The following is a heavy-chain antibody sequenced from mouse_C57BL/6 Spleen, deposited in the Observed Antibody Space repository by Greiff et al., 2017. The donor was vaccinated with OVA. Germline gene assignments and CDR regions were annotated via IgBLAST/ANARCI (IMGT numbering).Heavy chain of an antibody. CDR3: ARAITTVDY. CDR1: GYAFSSSW. J-gene: IGHJ2*01. CDR2: IYPGDGDT. D-gene: IGHD1-1*01. V-gene: IGHV1-82*01. Sequence: VKLMESGPELVKPGASVKISCKASGYAFSSSWMNWVKQRPGKGLEWIGRIYPGDGDTNYNGKFKGKATLTADKSSSTAYMQLSSLTSEDSAVYFCARAITTVDYWGQGTTLTVSS.